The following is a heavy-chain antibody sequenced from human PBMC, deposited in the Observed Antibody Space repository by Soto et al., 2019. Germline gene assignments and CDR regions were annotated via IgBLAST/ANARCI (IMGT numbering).Heavy chain of an antibody. V-gene: IGHV4-61*01. CDR3: ARATYSSSWYESYWFDP. J-gene: IGHJ5*02. CDR1: DASVTSASYY. D-gene: IGHD6-13*01. CDR2: IYYSGST. Sequence: SETLSLTCTLSDASVTSASYYWSWIRQPPGKGLEWIGYIYYSGSTNYNPSLKSRVTISVDTSKNQFSLKLSSVTAADTAVYYCARATYSSSWYESYWFDPWGQGTLVTVS.